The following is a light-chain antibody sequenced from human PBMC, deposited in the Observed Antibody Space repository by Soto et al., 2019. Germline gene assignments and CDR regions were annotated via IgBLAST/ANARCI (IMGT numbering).Light chain of an antibody. CDR1: QSVSSTY. CDR2: DAS. V-gene: IGKV3D-20*02. Sequence: EVVLTQSPCTLSLSPGERATLSCRASQSVSSTYLIWYQQKPGQAPRLLIYDASNRATGIPARFSGSGSGTDFTLTISSLEPEDFAVYYCQQYNNWPQTFGQGTKVDIK. CDR3: QQYNNWPQT. J-gene: IGKJ1*01.